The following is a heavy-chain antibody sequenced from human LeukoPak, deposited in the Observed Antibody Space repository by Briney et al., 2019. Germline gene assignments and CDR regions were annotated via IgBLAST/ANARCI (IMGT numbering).Heavy chain of an antibody. J-gene: IGHJ4*02. CDR3: ARGAAIRYYYDSSGHYPFDY. CDR2: IYYSGST. CDR1: GGSISSGDYY. D-gene: IGHD3-22*01. Sequence: PSQTLSLTCTVSGGSISSGDYYWSWIRQPPGKGLEWIGYIYYSGSTYYNPSLKSRVTISVDTSKNQFSLKLSSVTAADTAVYYCARGAAIRYYYDSSGHYPFDYWGQGTLVTVSS. V-gene: IGHV4-30-4*08.